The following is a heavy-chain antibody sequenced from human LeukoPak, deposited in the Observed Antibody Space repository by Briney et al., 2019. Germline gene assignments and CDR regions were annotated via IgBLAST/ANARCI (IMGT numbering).Heavy chain of an antibody. D-gene: IGHD6-19*01. V-gene: IGHV4-39*07. CDR1: GGSISSSSYY. CDR3: ARVRVAGALDY. Sequence: SETLSLTCTVSGGSISSSSYYWGWIRQPPGKGLEWIGSIYYSGSTYYNPSLKSRVTISVDTSKNQFSLKLSSVTAADTAMYYCARVRVAGALDYWGQGTLVTVSS. J-gene: IGHJ4*02. CDR2: IYYSGST.